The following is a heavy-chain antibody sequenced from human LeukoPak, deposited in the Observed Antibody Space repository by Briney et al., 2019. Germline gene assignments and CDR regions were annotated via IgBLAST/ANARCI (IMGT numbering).Heavy chain of an antibody. CDR1: GFTFSSYA. CDR2: ISGSGGST. V-gene: IGHV3-23*01. CDR3: AKGPIADRPTSFDY. J-gene: IGHJ4*02. D-gene: IGHD6-6*01. Sequence: PGRSLRLSCAASGFTFSSYAMHWVRQAPGKGLEWVSAISGSGGSTYYADSVKGRFTISRDNSKNTLYLQMNSLRAEDTAVYYCAKGPIADRPTSFDYWGQGTLVTVSS.